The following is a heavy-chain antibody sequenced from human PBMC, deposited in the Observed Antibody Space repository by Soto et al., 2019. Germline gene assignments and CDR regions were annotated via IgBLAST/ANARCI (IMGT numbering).Heavy chain of an antibody. CDR3: AGAVFWSGFDY. Sequence: SETLSLTCTVSGDSITSCDFDWGWNRQPPGKGLEWIGEINHSGSTNYNPSLKSRVTISVDTSKNQFSLKLSSVTAADTAVYYCAGAVFWSGFDYWGQGTLVTVSS. V-gene: IGHV4-34*01. CDR1: GDSITSCDFD. J-gene: IGHJ4*02. CDR2: INHSGST. D-gene: IGHD3-3*01.